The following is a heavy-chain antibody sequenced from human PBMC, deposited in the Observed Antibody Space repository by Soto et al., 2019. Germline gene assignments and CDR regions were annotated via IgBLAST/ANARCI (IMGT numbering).Heavy chain of an antibody. Sequence: APVKVSCKESGGAYNSNGLSWVRQENGQGLEWMGWISAYNGNTNYAQKLQGRVTMTTDTSTSTAYMELRSLRSDDTAVYYCARMSFGVVIGAFDIWGQGTMVTVSS. D-gene: IGHD3-3*01. CDR1: GGAYNSNG. V-gene: IGHV1-18*01. J-gene: IGHJ3*02. CDR3: ARMSFGVVIGAFDI. CDR2: ISAYNGNT.